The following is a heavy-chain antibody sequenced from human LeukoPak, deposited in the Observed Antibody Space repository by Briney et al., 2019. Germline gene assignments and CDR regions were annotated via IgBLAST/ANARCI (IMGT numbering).Heavy chain of an antibody. CDR1: GFTFSSYS. CDR2: ISSSSSYI. J-gene: IGHJ3*02. Sequence: GGSLRLSCAASGFTFSSYSTNWVRQAPGKGLEWVSSISSSSSYIYYADSVKGRFTISRDNAKNSLYLQMNSLRAEDTAVYYCARLIPAYYDILTGYLRADAFDIWGQGTMVTVSS. V-gene: IGHV3-21*01. D-gene: IGHD3-9*01. CDR3: ARLIPAYYDILTGYLRADAFDI.